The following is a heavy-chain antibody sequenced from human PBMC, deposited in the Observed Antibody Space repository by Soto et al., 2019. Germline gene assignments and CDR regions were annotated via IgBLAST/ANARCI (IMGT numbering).Heavy chain of an antibody. CDR1: GGPFSSGGYY. CDR3: AREDRGYGMDV. J-gene: IGHJ6*02. CDR2: IYQNGDT. Sequence: PSETLSLTCTVSGGPFSSGGYYWSWIRQEPGKGLEWIGYIYQNGDTSYNPSLKSRVTISADTSKTQFSLKLSSVTAADTAVYYCAREDRGYGMDVWGQGTTVTVSS. V-gene: IGHV4-31*03. D-gene: IGHD2-15*01.